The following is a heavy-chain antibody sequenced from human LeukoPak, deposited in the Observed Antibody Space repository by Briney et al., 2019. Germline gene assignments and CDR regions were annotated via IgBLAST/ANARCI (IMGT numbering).Heavy chain of an antibody. Sequence: SETLSLTCTVSGGSISSSSYYWGWIRQPPGKVLEWIGSIYYSGSTCYNPSLKGRVTISVDTSKDQFSLKLSSVPAADTTVVSCARPSRYCSSTSCLASAYWGQGTLVTVSS. CDR2: IYYSGST. CDR1: GGSISSSSYY. J-gene: IGHJ4*02. CDR3: ARPSRYCSSTSCLASAY. D-gene: IGHD2-2*01. V-gene: IGHV4-39*01.